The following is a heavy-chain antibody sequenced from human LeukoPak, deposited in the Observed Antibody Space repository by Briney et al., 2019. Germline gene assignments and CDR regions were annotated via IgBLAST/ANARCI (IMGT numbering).Heavy chain of an antibody. J-gene: IGHJ6*02. CDR1: GFTFSSYG. D-gene: IGHD2-2*01. CDR2: ISYDGSNK. CDR3: AKDPKYQLTSYYGMDV. V-gene: IGHV3-30*18. Sequence: GGSLRLSCAASGFTFSSYGMHWVRQAPGKGLEWVAVISYDGSNKYYADSVKGRFTISRDKSKNTLYLQMNSLRAEDTALYYCAKDPKYQLTSYYGMDVWGHGATVTASS.